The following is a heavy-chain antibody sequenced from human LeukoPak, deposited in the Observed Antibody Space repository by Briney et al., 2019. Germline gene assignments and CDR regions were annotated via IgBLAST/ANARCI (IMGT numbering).Heavy chain of an antibody. CDR2: INPSGGST. J-gene: IGHJ4*02. Sequence: ASVKVSCKASGYTFTSYYMHWVRQAPGQGLEWMGIINPSGGSTSYAQKFQGRVTMTRNTSISTAYMELSSLRSEDTAVYYCATKGTRWLQPSSFEYWGQGTLVTVSS. CDR1: GYTFTSYY. CDR3: ATKGTRWLQPSSFEY. D-gene: IGHD5-24*01. V-gene: IGHV1-46*01.